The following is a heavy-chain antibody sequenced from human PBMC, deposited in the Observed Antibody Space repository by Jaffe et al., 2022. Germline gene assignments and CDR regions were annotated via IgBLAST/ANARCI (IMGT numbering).Heavy chain of an antibody. D-gene: IGHD5-12*01. CDR2: IYTSGST. CDR1: GGSISSGSYY. V-gene: IGHV4-61*02. J-gene: IGHJ6*03. CDR3: AREASDYYYYYYYMDV. Sequence: QVQLQESGPGLVKPSQTLSLTCTVSGGSISSGSYYWSWIRQPAGKGLEWIGRIYTSGSTNYNPSLKSRVTISVDTSKNQFSLKLSSVTAADTAVYYCAREASDYYYYYYYMDVWGKGTTVTVSS.